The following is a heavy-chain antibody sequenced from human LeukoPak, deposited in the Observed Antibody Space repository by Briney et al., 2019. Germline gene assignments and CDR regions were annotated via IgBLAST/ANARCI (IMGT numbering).Heavy chain of an antibody. J-gene: IGHJ6*02. D-gene: IGHD3-22*01. Sequence: GGSLRLSCVASGFSYSSYWMHWVRQAPGKGPVWVLRINSDGSSIRYANSVKGRFTISRDNANNTLDLQMNSLRAEDTAVYYCARSHYYDSSGSFNFNYGLDVWGQGTTVIVSS. V-gene: IGHV3-74*01. CDR2: INSDGSSI. CDR3: ARSHYYDSSGSFNFNYGLDV. CDR1: GFSYSSYW.